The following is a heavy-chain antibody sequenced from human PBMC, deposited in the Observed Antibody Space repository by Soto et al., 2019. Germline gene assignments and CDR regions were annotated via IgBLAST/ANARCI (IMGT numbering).Heavy chain of an antibody. CDR2: ISYDGSNK. CDR3: ARGGSGEPRAYYFDY. CDR1: GFTFSSYA. V-gene: IGHV3-30-3*01. Sequence: XLRLTWRAPGFTFSSYAMHWVRQAPGKGLEWVAVISYDGSNKYYADSVKGRFTISRDNSKNTLYLQMNSLRAEDTAVYYCARGGSGEPRAYYFDYWGQGTLVTVYS. J-gene: IGHJ4*02. D-gene: IGHD3-10*01.